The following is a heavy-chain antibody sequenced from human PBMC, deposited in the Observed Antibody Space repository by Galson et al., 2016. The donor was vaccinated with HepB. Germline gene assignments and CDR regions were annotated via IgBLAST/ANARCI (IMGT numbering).Heavy chain of an antibody. D-gene: IGHD5/OR15-5a*01. V-gene: IGHV3-9*01. CDR3: TKDVSPYIVSTKTYVMDV. J-gene: IGHJ6*02. CDR1: GFTFDDYA. CDR2: ISWNSASM. Sequence: SLRLSCAASGFTFDDYAMHWVRQAPGKGLEWVSGISWNSASMGYADSVKGRFTISRDNAKNSLYPQMNSLRAEDTALYYCTKDVSPYIVSTKTYVMDVWGQGTTVTGSS.